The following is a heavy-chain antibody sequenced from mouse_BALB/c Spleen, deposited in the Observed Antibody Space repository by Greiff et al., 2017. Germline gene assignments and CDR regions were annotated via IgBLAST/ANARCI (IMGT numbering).Heavy chain of an antibody. Sequence: QVQLQQSGAELAKPGASVKMSCKASGYTFTSYWMHWVKQRPGQGLEWIGYINPSTGYTEYNQKFKDKATLTADKSSSTAYMQLSSLTSEDSAVYYCARGDYYGSSYGVWFAYWGQGTLVTVSA. J-gene: IGHJ3*01. V-gene: IGHV1-7*01. CDR3: ARGDYYGSSYGVWFAY. CDR1: GYTFTSYW. CDR2: INPSTGYT. D-gene: IGHD1-1*01.